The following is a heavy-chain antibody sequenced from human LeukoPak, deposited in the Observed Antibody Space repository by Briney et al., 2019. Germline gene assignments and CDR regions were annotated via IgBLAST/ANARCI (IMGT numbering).Heavy chain of an antibody. CDR2: VNLQGGT. CDR1: GGSITQTNY. J-gene: IGHJ4*02. V-gene: IGHV4-4*02. D-gene: IGHD3/OR15-3a*01. CDR3: ARGPHSIRTRYFDD. Sequence: PSGTLSLTCDVSGGSITQTNYWTWVRQPPGKGLEWIGEVNLQGGTNYNPSLLRRVAISVDTSANHVSLQMTSVTAADTAVYYCARGPHSIRTRYFDDWGQGTLVTVSS.